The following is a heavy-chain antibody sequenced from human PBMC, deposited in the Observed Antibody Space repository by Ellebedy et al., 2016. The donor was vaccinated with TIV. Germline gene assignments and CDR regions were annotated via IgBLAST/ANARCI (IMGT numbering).Heavy chain of an antibody. D-gene: IGHD5-12*01. J-gene: IGHJ6*03. Sequence: SETLSLXXTVSGGSISSSSYYWGWIRQPPGKGLEWIGSIYYSGSTYYNPSLKSRVTISVDTSKNQFSLKLSSVTAADTAVYYCARAGSGSYYYYYMDVWGKGTTVTVSS. V-gene: IGHV4-39*01. CDR2: IYYSGST. CDR1: GGSISSSSYY. CDR3: ARAGSGSYYYYYMDV.